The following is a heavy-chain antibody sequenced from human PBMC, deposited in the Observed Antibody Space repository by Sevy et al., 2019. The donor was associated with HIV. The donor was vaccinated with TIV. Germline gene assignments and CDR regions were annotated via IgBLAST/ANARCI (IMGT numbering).Heavy chain of an antibody. V-gene: IGHV3-43*01. CDR1: GFTFDDYT. CDR2: ISWDGGST. Sequence: GGSLRISCAASGFTFDDYTMHWVRQAPGKGLEWVSLISWDGGSTYYADSVKGRFTISRDNSKNSLYLQMNSLRTEDIALYYCALSGPSNHGAFDIRGQGTMVTVSS. J-gene: IGHJ3*02. D-gene: IGHD4-4*01. CDR3: ALSGPSNHGAFDI.